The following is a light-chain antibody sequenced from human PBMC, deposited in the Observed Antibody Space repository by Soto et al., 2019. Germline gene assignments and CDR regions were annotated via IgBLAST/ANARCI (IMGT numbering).Light chain of an antibody. CDR3: VLYMGSGFWV. V-gene: IGLV8-61*01. J-gene: IGLJ3*02. CDR1: SGSVSTSYY. Sequence: QTVVTQEPSFSVSPGGTVTLTCGLSSGSVSTSYYPSWYQQTPGQAPRTLIYSTYTRSSGVPDRFSGSILGNKAALTITGAQADDESDYYCVLYMGSGFWVFGGGTKLTVL. CDR2: STY.